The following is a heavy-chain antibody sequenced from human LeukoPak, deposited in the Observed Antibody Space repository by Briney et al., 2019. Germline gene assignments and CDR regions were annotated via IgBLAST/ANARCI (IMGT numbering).Heavy chain of an antibody. CDR1: GFTFSSYG. CDR2: ISYDGSNK. J-gene: IGHJ4*02. Sequence: GRSLRLSCAASGFTFSSYGMHWARQAPGKGLEWVAVISYDGSNKYYADSVKGRFTISRDNSKNTLYLQMNSLRAEDTAVYYCAKDLWVRGVNIFDYWGQGTLVTVSS. D-gene: IGHD3-10*01. CDR3: AKDLWVRGVNIFDY. V-gene: IGHV3-30*18.